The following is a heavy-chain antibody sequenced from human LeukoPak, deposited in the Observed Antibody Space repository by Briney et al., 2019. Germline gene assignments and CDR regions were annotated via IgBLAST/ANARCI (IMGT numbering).Heavy chain of an antibody. CDR1: GFSFSSYA. J-gene: IGHJ4*02. V-gene: IGHV3-23*01. CDR3: ARAGFDY. Sequence: PGGSLRLSCAASGFSFSSYAMNWVRQAPGKGLEWVSGISGSGDSTHYADSVKGRFTISRDNSKNTVYLQMNSLRAEDTAVYYCARAGFDYWGQGTLVTVSS. CDR2: ISGSGDST.